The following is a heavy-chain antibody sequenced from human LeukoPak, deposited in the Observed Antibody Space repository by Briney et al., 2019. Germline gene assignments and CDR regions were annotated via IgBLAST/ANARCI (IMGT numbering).Heavy chain of an antibody. J-gene: IGHJ5*02. D-gene: IGHD3-22*01. V-gene: IGHV1-46*01. CDR3: ARHPSNYYDSSGYFGCFDP. Sequence: ASVKVSCKASGYTFTTYYMNWVRQAPGQGLEWMGIIDPSDGTTSYAQKFQGRVTMTRDTSTSTVYMDLSSLRSEDTAVYYCARHPSNYYDSSGYFGCFDPWGQGTLVTVSS. CDR2: IDPSDGTT. CDR1: GYTFTTYY.